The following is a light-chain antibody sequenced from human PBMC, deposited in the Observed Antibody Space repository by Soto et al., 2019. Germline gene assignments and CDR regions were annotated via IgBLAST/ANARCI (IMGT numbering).Light chain of an antibody. V-gene: IGKV1-5*03. Sequence: DIQMTQSPSTLSASVGDRVTIICRASQSISSWLAWYQQKPGKAPKLLIYQASNLESGVPSRYSGSGSGTEFTLTISCLQPYDFATYYCQQYNSYSTVGQGTKVEIK. CDR1: QSISSW. CDR3: QQYNSYST. J-gene: IGKJ1*01. CDR2: QAS.